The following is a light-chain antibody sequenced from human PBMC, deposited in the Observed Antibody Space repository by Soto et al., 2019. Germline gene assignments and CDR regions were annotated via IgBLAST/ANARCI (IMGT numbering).Light chain of an antibody. CDR1: QSVSSSF. Sequence: EIVLTQSPGTLSLSPGERATLSCRASQSVSSSFLAWYQQKPGQAPRLLIYGASSRATGIPDRFSGSGSGTDFTLNISRVEPEDVAVYYCQQYGSSPLTFGGGTKVEIK. J-gene: IGKJ4*01. CDR3: QQYGSSPLT. CDR2: GAS. V-gene: IGKV3-20*01.